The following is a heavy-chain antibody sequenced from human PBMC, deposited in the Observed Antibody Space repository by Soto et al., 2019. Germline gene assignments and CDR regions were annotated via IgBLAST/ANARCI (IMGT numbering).Heavy chain of an antibody. V-gene: IGHV4-31*03. J-gene: IGHJ6*03. CDR3: AREVRACSSTSCYAIDYYYYMDV. CDR1: GGSISSGGYY. Sequence: QVQLQESGPGLVKPSQTLSLTCTVSGGSISSGGYYWSWIRQHPGKGLEWIGYIYYRGSTYYNPSLKSRVTISVDTSKNQFSLKLSSVTAADTAVYYCAREVRACSSTSCYAIDYYYYMDVWGKGTTVTVSS. CDR2: IYYRGST. D-gene: IGHD2-2*01.